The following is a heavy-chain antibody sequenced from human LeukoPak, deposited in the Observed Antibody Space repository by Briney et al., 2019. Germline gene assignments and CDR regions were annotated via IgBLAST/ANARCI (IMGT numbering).Heavy chain of an antibody. J-gene: IGHJ4*02. V-gene: IGHV1-18*01. CDR1: GYTFTSYG. CDR2: FSAYNGNT. D-gene: IGHD3-3*01. CDR3: ARDVRITIFGVVSADHVY. Sequence: ASVKVSCKASGYTFTSYGISWVRQAPGQGREWMGWFSAYNGNTNYAQKLQGRVTMTTDTSTSTAYMELRSLRSDDTAVYYCARDVRITIFGVVSADHVYWGQGTLVTVSS.